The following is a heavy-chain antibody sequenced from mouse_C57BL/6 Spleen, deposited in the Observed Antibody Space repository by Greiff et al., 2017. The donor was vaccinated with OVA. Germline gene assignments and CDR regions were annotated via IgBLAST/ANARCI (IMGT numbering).Heavy chain of an antibody. Sequence: VQLKQSGPELVKPGASVKMSCKASGYTFTDYNMHWVKQSHGKSLEWIGYINPNNGGTSYNQKFKGKATLTVNKSSSTAYMELRSLTSEDSAVYYCARKGFITTVVFDYWGQGTTLTVSS. CDR1: GYTFTDYN. CDR3: ARKGFITTVVFDY. J-gene: IGHJ2*01. CDR2: INPNNGGT. D-gene: IGHD1-1*01. V-gene: IGHV1-22*01.